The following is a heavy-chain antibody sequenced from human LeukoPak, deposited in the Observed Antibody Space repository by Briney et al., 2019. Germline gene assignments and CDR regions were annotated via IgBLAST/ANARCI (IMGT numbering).Heavy chain of an antibody. CDR3: AKRITLIVVVPVVDY. Sequence: GGSLRLSCAASGFTFSSYAMSWVHQAPGKGLEWVSAISGSGGSTYYADSVKGRFTISRDNSKNTLYLQMNSLRAEDTAVYYCAKRITLIVVVPVVDYWGQGTLVTVSS. D-gene: IGHD3-22*01. CDR1: GFTFSSYA. CDR2: ISGSGGST. J-gene: IGHJ4*02. V-gene: IGHV3-23*01.